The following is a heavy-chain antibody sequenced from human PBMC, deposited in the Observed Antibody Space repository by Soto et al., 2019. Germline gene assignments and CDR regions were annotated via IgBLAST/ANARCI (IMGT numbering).Heavy chain of an antibody. CDR3: ARGDRGGSGSPASYYYSGLDV. V-gene: IGHV3-23*01. CDR1: GFTVSSYA. CDR2: VSAGGDMT. D-gene: IGHD3-10*01. Sequence: GGSLRLGCAASGFTVSSYAVGWFRQAPGKGLEWVSSVSAGGDMTYYSDSVKGRFTISRDNSNNALFLQMNSLRIEDTALYYCARGDRGGSGSPASYYYSGLDVCGQGATVTVSS. J-gene: IGHJ6*02.